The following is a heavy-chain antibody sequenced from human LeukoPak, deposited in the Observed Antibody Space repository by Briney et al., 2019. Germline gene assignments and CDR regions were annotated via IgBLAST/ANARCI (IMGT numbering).Heavy chain of an antibody. CDR3: ARETDYDYGDYGIDD. J-gene: IGHJ4*02. D-gene: IGHD4-17*01. V-gene: IGHV3-11*06. CDR1: GFTFSDYY. CDR2: ISSSSSYT. Sequence: PGGSMRLSCAASGFTFSDYYMSWIRQAPGKGLEWVSYISSSSSYTNYADSVKGRFTISRDNAKNSLYLQMNSLRAEDTAVYYCARETDYDYGDYGIDDWGQGTLVTVSS.